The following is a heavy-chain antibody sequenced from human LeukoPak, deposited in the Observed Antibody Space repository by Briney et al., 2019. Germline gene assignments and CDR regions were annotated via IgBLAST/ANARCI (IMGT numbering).Heavy chain of an antibody. CDR2: IYTSGST. J-gene: IGHJ6*03. D-gene: IGHD2/OR15-2a*01. V-gene: IGHV4-61*02. Sequence: SQTLSLTCTVSGGSISSGSYYWSWIRQPAGKGLEWIGRIYTSGSTNYNPSLKSRVTISVDTSKNQFSLKLSSVTAADTAVYYCARVNIVRENGYYYYYMDVWGKGTTVTVSS. CDR3: ARVNIVRENGYYYYYMDV. CDR1: GGSISSGSYY.